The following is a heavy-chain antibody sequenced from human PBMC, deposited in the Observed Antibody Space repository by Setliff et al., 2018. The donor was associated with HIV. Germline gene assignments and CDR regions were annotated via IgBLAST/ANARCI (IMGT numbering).Heavy chain of an antibody. Sequence: SGPTLVNPTQTLTLTCTFSGFSLSISGVGVGWIRQPPGKAPEWLALLYWDEDNRYSPSLKSRLTITKDTSKNQVVLTMTNMDPVDTGTYYCAHTAVTTMRWKYYFDYWGQGTLVTVSS. CDR2: LYWDEDN. D-gene: IGHD4-17*01. V-gene: IGHV2-5*02. CDR3: AHTAVTTMRWKYYFDY. J-gene: IGHJ4*02. CDR1: GFSLSISGVG.